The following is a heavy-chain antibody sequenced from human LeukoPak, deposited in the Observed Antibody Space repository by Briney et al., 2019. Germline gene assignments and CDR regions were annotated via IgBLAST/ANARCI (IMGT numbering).Heavy chain of an antibody. CDR3: ARDRLVVWFGEPRYYYGMDV. J-gene: IGHJ6*02. D-gene: IGHD3-10*01. CDR2: INPNSGGT. Sequence: GASVKVSCKASGYTLTGYYMHWVRQAPGQGLEWMAWINPNSGGTNYAQKFQGRVTMTRDTSISTAYMELSRLRSDDTAVYCCARDRLVVWFGEPRYYYGMDVWGQGTTVTVSS. CDR1: GYTLTGYY. V-gene: IGHV1-2*02.